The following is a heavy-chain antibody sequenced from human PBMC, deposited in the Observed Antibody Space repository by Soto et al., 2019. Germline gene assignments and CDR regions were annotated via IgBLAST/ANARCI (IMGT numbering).Heavy chain of an antibody. V-gene: IGHV3-33*01. CDR1: GFTFSSYG. D-gene: IGHD6-19*01. Sequence: GGSLRLSCAASGFTFSSYGMHWVRQAPGKGLEWVAVIWYDGSNKYYADSVKGRFTISRDNSKNTLYLQMNSLRAEDTAVYYCARDSSGWYAPFDIWGQGTMVTVSS. J-gene: IGHJ3*02. CDR3: ARDSSGWYAPFDI. CDR2: IWYDGSNK.